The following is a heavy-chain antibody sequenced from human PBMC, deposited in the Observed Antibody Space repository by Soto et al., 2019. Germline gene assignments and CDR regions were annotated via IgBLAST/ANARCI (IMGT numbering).Heavy chain of an antibody. CDR1: GFTFSTYA. V-gene: IGHV3-30-3*01. CDR2: ISYDGSNK. J-gene: IGHJ5*02. D-gene: IGHD2-2*01. Sequence: QVQLVESGGGVVQPGRSLRLSCAASGFTFSTYAMHWVRQAPGKGLEWVAVISYDGSNKYYADSVKGRFTISRDNSKNTLYLQMSSLSAEDTAVYYCARRYKDGRRDCVSTSCLFDPWGQGTLVTVSS. CDR3: ARRYKDGRRDCVSTSCLFDP.